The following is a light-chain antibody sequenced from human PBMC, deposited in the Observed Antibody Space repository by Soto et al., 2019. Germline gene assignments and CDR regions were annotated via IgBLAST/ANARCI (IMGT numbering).Light chain of an antibody. CDR3: TSYTITSPYV. V-gene: IGLV2-14*01. CDR2: EAT. Sequence: VLTQPASMSGSPGQSITISCTGTSSDIGRYNFVSWYQHHPGKAPKLIIYEATKRPSGVSYRFSGSKSGNTASLTISGLQAEDEADYYCTSYTITSPYVVGTGTKVTVL. J-gene: IGLJ1*01. CDR1: SSDIGRYNF.